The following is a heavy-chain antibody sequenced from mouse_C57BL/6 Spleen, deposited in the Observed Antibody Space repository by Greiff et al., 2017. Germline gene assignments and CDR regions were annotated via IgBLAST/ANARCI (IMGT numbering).Heavy chain of an antibody. CDR1: GYTFTDYN. V-gene: IGHV1-22*01. CDR2: INPNNGGT. J-gene: IGHJ4*01. D-gene: IGHD1-1*01. CDR3: ASYYEGGMGYYYAMDY. Sequence: EVQLQQSGPELVKPGASVKMSCKASGYTFTDYNMHWVKQSPGKSLEWIGYINPNNGGTSYNQKFKGKATLTVNKSSSTAYMELRSLTSEDSAVYYCASYYEGGMGYYYAMDYWGQGTSVTVSS.